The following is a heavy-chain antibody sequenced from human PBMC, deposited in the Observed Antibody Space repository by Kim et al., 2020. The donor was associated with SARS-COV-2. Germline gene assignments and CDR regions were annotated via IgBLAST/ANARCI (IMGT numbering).Heavy chain of an antibody. J-gene: IGHJ6*02. CDR1: GYTFTGYY. Sequence: ASVKVSCKASGYTFTGYYMHWVRQAPGQGLEWMGRINPNSGGTNYAQKFQGRVTMTRDTSISTAYMELSRLRSDDTVVYYCARGGAIEAVLNYDILTGYPKDMDVWGQGTTVTVSS. CDR2: INPNSGGT. D-gene: IGHD3-9*01. CDR3: ARGGAIEAVLNYDILTGYPKDMDV. V-gene: IGHV1-2*05.